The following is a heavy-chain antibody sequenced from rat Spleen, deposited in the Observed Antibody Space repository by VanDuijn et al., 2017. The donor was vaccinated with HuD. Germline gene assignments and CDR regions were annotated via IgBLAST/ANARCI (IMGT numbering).Heavy chain of an antibody. Sequence: QVQLKESGPGLVQPSQTLSLTCTVSGFSLSSSGVNWVRQPPGKGLEWMGLIWGNGGTTYNSVLESRLSISRDTSKSQVYLKMDSLRTEDTATYYCARGPPHILPDYWGQGVMVTVSS. CDR1: GFSLSSSG. CDR3: ARGPPHILPDY. CDR2: IWGNGGT. J-gene: IGHJ2*01. D-gene: IGHD1-9*01. V-gene: IGHV2-13*01.